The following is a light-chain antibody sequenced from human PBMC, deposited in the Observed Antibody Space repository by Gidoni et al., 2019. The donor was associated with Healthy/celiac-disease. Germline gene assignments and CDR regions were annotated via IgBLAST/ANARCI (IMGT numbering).Light chain of an antibody. V-gene: IGKV1-39*01. CDR2: AAS. J-gene: IGKJ2*01. CDR1: HSISSY. CDR3: QQSYSTPYT. Sequence: DIQMSHTPSSLSASVGDRVTITCRASHSISSYLTWYQQKPGKAPKLLIYAASSLQSGVPSRFSGSGSGTDFTLTISSLQPEDFATYYCQQSYSTPYTFXQXTKLXIK.